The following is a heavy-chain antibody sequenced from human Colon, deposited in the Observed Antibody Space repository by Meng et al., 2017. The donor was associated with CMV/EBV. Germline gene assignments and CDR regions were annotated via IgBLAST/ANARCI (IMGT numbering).Heavy chain of an antibody. CDR1: GYTFTDSY. CDR3: ARGRTHTAVIRWPLNYYYGMDV. CDR2: INPNSGGT. J-gene: IGHJ6*02. D-gene: IGHD5-18*01. Sequence: SVTVSCKASGYTFTDSYIHWVRQAPGQGLEWMGWINPNSGGTNYAQKFRGRVTMTSDTSISTVNMELSRLTSDDAAEYYVARGRTHTAVIRWPLNYYYGMDVWGQGTTVTVSS. V-gene: IGHV1-2*02.